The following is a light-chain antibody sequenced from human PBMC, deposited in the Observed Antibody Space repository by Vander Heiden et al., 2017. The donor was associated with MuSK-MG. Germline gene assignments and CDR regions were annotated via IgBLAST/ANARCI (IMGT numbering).Light chain of an antibody. J-gene: IGKJ1*01. Sequence: EIVLTQSPGTLSLSPGESATLSCRASESVGSTYLAWYQQKPGLPPRLIIFGASNRAADIPDRFSGRGSGTDFTLTISRLEPDDFAVYYCHQDETSPRTFGQGTKVEV. V-gene: IGKV3-20*01. CDR3: HQDETSPRT. CDR1: ESVGSTY. CDR2: GAS.